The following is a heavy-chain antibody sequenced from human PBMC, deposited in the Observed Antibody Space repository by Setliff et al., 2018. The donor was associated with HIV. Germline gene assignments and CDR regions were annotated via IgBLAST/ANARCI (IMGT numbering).Heavy chain of an antibody. V-gene: IGHV1-46*01. CDR1: GYTFTSYP. D-gene: IGHD6-19*01. CDR3: ARNQGDASGWYAGYY. J-gene: IGHJ4*01. CDR2: INTSGGSA. Sequence: ASVKVSCKASGYTFTSYPMNWVRQDPGQGLEWMGVINTSGGSAGYAEKFRGRVTMTRDTSTNTVYMDLRNLRSEDTAVYYCARNQGDASGWYAGYYWGHGTQVTVSS.